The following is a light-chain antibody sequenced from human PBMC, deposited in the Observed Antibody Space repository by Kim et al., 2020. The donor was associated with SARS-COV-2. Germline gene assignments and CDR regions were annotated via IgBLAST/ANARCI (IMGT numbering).Light chain of an antibody. Sequence: EIVLTQSPGTLSLSPGERATLSCRASQSVSSSYLAWYQQKPGQAPRLLIYGASSRATGIPDRFSGSGSGTDFTLTISRLEPEDFAVYYCQKYSSSPCTFGQGTQVDIK. V-gene: IGKV3-20*01. CDR2: GAS. CDR1: QSVSSSY. J-gene: IGKJ1*01. CDR3: QKYSSSPCT.